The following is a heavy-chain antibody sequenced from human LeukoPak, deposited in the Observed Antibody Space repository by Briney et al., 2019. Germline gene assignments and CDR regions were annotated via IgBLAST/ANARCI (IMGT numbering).Heavy chain of an antibody. CDR3: AKSGGYSYGYTEYDY. CDR1: GFTFDDYA. Sequence: GGSLSLSCAASGFTFDDYAMHWVRQAPGKGLEWVSGISWNSGSIGYADSVKGRFTISRDNAKNSLYLQMNSLRAEDTALYYCAKSGGYSYGYTEYDYWGQGTLVTVSS. V-gene: IGHV3-9*01. J-gene: IGHJ4*02. D-gene: IGHD5-18*01. CDR2: ISWNSGSI.